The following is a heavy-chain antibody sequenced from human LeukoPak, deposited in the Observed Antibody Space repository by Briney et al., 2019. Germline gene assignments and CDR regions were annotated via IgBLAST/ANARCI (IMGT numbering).Heavy chain of an antibody. CDR2: INLNSGDT. Sequence: GASVKVSCKASEYTFTSYDINWVRQATGQGLEWMGWINLNSGDTGYAQNFQGRLTMTRDTSINTAYMELSTLRSEDTAFYYCARVTGSIDYWGQGTLVTVSS. CDR1: EYTFTSYD. D-gene: IGHD1-26*01. J-gene: IGHJ4*02. V-gene: IGHV1-8*01. CDR3: ARVTGSIDY.